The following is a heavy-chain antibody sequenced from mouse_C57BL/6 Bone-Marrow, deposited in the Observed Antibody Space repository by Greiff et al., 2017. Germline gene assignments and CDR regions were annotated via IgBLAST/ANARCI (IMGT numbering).Heavy chain of an antibody. CDR3: ARWVITTVVAGGFDY. CDR2: IYPRSGNT. Sequence: VQLQESGAELARPGASVKLSCKASGYTFPSYGISWVKQRTGQGLEWIGEIYPRSGNTYYNEKFKGKATLTADKSSSTAYMELRSLTSEDSAVYFCARWVITTVVAGGFDYWGQGTTLTVSS. CDR1: GYTFPSYG. D-gene: IGHD1-1*01. J-gene: IGHJ2*01. V-gene: IGHV1-81*01.